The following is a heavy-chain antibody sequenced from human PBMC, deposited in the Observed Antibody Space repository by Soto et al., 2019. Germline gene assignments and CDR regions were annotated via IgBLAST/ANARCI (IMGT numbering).Heavy chain of an antibody. Sequence: QVQLVQSGAEVKKPGASVKVSCKASGYTFTIYYIHWVRQAPGQGLEWMGWIHPNSGGTHHAQKSQGWVTMTRDTSISTAFMELSRLRSDDTAVYYCAREQKTRYAFDYWGQGPLVTVSS. CDR3: AREQKTRYAFDY. J-gene: IGHJ4*02. V-gene: IGHV1-2*04. CDR2: IHPNSGGT. D-gene: IGHD2-8*01. CDR1: GYTFTIYY.